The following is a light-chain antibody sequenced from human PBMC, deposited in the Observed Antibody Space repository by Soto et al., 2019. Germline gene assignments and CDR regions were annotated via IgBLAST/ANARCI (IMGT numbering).Light chain of an antibody. V-gene: IGKV3-15*01. CDR3: QQYNNGPTYT. J-gene: IGKJ2*01. Sequence: EIVMTQSPATLSVSPGERATLSCRASQSISSSLAWYQQKPGQAPRLLIYGASTRANGIPARFSGSGSGTEFTLTISSLQSEDFAVYYCQQYNNGPTYTFGQGTKLEMK. CDR2: GAS. CDR1: QSISSS.